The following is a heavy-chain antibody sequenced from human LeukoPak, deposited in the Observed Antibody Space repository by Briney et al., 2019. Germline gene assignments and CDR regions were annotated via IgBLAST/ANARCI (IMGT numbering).Heavy chain of an antibody. V-gene: IGHV4-39*07. CDR3: ARFRGIAAPGMEFDY. CDR2: INHIGST. CDR1: GGSISSSSYY. J-gene: IGHJ4*02. Sequence: SETLSLTCTVSGGSISSSSYYWGWIRQPPGKGLEWIGEINHIGSTKYNPSLKSRVTMSVDTSKNQLSLNLSSVTAADTAVYYCARFRGIAAPGMEFDYWGQGTLVTVSS. D-gene: IGHD6-13*01.